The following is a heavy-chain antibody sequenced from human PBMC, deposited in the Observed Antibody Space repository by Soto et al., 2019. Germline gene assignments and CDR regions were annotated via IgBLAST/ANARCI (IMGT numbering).Heavy chain of an antibody. J-gene: IGHJ4*02. CDR3: ARGPYYFDY. Sequence: QVQLVESGGGVVQPGRSLRLSCAASGFTFSSYAMHWVRQAPGKGLERVAVISYDGSNKYYADSVKGRFTISRDNSKNTLYLQMNSLRAEDTAVYYCARGPYYFDYWGQGTLVTVSS. CDR2: ISYDGSNK. CDR1: GFTFSSYA. V-gene: IGHV3-30-3*01.